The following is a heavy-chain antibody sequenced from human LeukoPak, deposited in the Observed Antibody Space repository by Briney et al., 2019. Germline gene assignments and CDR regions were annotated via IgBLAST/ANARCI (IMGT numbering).Heavy chain of an antibody. D-gene: IGHD3-22*01. J-gene: IGHJ6*02. Sequence: SVKVSCTASGGTFSSYAISWVRQAPGQGLEWMGGIIPIFGTANYAQKFQGRVTITADESTSTAYMELSSLRSEDTAVYYCARDLKYYYDSSGIIGPYYYYGMDVWGQGTTVTVSS. CDR2: IIPIFGTA. CDR1: GGTFSSYA. CDR3: ARDLKYYYDSSGIIGPYYYYGMDV. V-gene: IGHV1-69*13.